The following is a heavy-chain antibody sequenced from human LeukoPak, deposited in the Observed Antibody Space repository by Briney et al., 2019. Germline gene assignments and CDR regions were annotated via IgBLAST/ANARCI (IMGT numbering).Heavy chain of an antibody. CDR2: ISGSGGST. CDR1: GFTFSCYA. CDR3: ANYRDGDYYYSGMDV. J-gene: IGHJ6*02. Sequence: GGSLRLSCAASGFTFSCYAMSWVRQAPGKGPEWVSAISGSGGSTYHADSVKGRFTISRDNSKNTLYLQMNSLRAEDTAVYYCANYRDGDYYYSGMDVWGQGTTVTVSS. V-gene: IGHV3-23*01. D-gene: IGHD1-14*01.